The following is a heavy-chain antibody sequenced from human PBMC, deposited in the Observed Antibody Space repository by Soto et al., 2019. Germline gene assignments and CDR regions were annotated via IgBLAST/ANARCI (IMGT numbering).Heavy chain of an antibody. V-gene: IGHV1-18*01. J-gene: IGHJ4*02. CDR1: GYTFTTYG. CDR2: ISTYNGNT. CDR3: ARGPTDYYDNSGNYFLDY. Sequence: QVQLVQSGAEVKKPGASVKVSCKASGYTFTTYGMSWVRQAPGQGLDWMGWISTYNGNTKYAERLQGRVTMTTDTTTSRGYMELRSLRSDDTAVYYCARGPTDYYDNSGNYFLDYWGQGTLVTVSS. D-gene: IGHD3-22*01.